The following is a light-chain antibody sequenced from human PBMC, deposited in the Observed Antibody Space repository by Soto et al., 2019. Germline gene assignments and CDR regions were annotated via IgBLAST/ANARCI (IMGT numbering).Light chain of an antibody. CDR2: HAS. Sequence: DIQMTQSPSSLSASVGDRVTIACQASQDISKYLNWYQFRPGQAPKLLIYHASNLETGVPSRFRGSGSGTHISLTITSLQPEDEATYYCQQYDNHLARTFGGGTQVQIK. J-gene: IGKJ4*02. CDR1: QDISKY. V-gene: IGKV1-33*01. CDR3: QQYDNHLART.